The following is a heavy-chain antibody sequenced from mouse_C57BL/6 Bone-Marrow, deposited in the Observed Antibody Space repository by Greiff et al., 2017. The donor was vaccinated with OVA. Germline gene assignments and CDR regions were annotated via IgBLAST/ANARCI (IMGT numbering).Heavy chain of an antibody. CDR3: ARYGRWYFDG. J-gene: IGHJ1*03. V-gene: IGHV1-4*01. Sequence: QVQLQQSGAELARPGASVKMSCKASGYTFTSYTMHWVKQRPGQGLEWIGYINPSSGYTKYNQKFKDKATLTADKSSSTSYMQLSSLTSEDSAVYYCARYGRWYFDGWGTGTTVTGSS. D-gene: IGHD1-1*01. CDR1: GYTFTSYT. CDR2: INPSSGYT.